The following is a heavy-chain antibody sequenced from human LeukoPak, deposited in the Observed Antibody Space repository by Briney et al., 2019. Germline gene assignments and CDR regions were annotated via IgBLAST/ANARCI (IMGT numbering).Heavy chain of an antibody. Sequence: SETLSLTCAVYGGSFSGYYWSWIRQPPGKGLEWIGEINHSGSTNYNPSLKSRVTMSVDTSKNQFSLKLSSVTAADTAVYYCARERPYYYGSGSYYSDYWGQGTLVTVSS. CDR3: ARERPYYYGSGSYYSDY. J-gene: IGHJ4*02. CDR2: INHSGST. D-gene: IGHD3-10*01. V-gene: IGHV4-34*01. CDR1: GGSFSGYY.